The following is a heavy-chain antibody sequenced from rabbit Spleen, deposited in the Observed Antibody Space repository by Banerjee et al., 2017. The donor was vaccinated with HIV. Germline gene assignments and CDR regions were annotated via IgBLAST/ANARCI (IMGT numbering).Heavy chain of an antibody. CDR2: IAGSSSGFT. CDR3: ARDLPSVIGWNFNL. D-gene: IGHD1-1*01. CDR1: GIKIRSSDY. Sequence: AHPCAGRGIKIRSSDYMCWVRQAPGKGLEWISCIAGSSSGFTYSATWAKVLFTNAKTPSSSVTRVMTCPIPTYTATYFCARDLPSVIGWNFNLWGQGTLVTVS. J-gene: IGHJ4*01. V-gene: IGHV1S40*01.